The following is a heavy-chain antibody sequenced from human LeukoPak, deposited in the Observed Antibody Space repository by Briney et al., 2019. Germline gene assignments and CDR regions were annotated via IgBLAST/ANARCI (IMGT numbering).Heavy chain of an antibody. CDR3: ARDWSSGWGGYYYYGMDV. J-gene: IGHJ6*02. V-gene: IGHV3-23*01. D-gene: IGHD6-19*01. CDR1: GFTFNIYA. CDR2: ISETSRKT. Sequence: GGSLRLSCAVSGFTFNIYAMSWVRQAPGKGLEWVSAISETSRKTYYADSVKGRFTISRDNSKNTLYLQMNSLRAEDTAVYYCARDWSSGWGGYYYYGMDVWGQGTTVTVSS.